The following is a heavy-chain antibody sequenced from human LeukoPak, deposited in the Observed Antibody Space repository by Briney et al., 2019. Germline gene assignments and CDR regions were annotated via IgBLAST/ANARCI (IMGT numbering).Heavy chain of an antibody. Sequence: GGSLRLSCAASGFTLSSYNMNWVLQAPGKGLEWISYISTSSTTIKYADSVEGRFTISRDNAKNSLYLQMNSLKAEDTAIYYCAKLGANGYYSWLDPWGQGTLVTVSS. CDR2: ISTSSTTI. CDR3: AKLGANGYYSWLDP. D-gene: IGHD5-18*01. J-gene: IGHJ5*02. CDR1: GFTLSSYN. V-gene: IGHV3-48*01.